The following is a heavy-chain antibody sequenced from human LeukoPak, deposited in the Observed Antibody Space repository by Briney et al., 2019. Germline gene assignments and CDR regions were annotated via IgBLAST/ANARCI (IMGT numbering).Heavy chain of an antibody. CDR2: IYYSGST. Sequence: PSETLSLICTVSGGSISSSSYYWGWIRQPPGKGLEWIGSIYYSGSTYYNPSLKSRVTISVDTSKNQFSLKLSSVTAADTAVYYCARGHRIVGATLPYRTYYFDYWGQGTLVTVSS. CDR3: ARGHRIVGATLPYRTYYFDY. V-gene: IGHV4-39*07. D-gene: IGHD1-26*01. CDR1: GGSISSSSYY. J-gene: IGHJ4*02.